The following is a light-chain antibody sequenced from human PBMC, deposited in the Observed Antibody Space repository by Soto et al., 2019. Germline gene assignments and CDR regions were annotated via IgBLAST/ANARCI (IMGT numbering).Light chain of an antibody. CDR3: SSYTSSSTWV. J-gene: IGLJ3*02. CDR2: EVS. CDR1: SSDVGGYNY. Sequence: QYALTQPASVSGSPGQSITISCTGTSSDVGGYNYVSWYQQYPGKAPKLMIYEVSNRPSGVSNRFSGSKSGNTASLTISGLQAEDEADYYCSSYTSSSTWVFGGGTKLTVL. V-gene: IGLV2-14*01.